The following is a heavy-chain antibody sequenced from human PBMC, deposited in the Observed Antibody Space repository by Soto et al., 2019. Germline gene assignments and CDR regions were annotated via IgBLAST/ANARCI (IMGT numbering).Heavy chain of an antibody. Sequence: ASVKVSCKASGYTFTSYYMHWVRQAPGQGLEWMGIINPSGGSTSYAQKFQGRVTMTRDTSTSTVYMELSSLRSEDTAVYYCARVPDDYGDYRVHFAYSTQGTLVTVSA. CDR1: GYTFTSYY. V-gene: IGHV1-46*03. CDR3: ARVPDDYGDYRVHFAY. CDR2: INPSGGST. D-gene: IGHD4-17*01. J-gene: IGHJ4*02.